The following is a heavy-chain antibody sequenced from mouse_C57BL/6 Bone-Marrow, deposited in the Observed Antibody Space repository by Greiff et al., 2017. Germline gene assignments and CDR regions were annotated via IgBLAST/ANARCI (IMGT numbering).Heavy chain of an antibody. CDR2: IRNKANGYTT. V-gene: IGHV7-3*01. CDR1: GFTFTDYY. CDR3: ARYEVFAY. Sequence: EVQLKESGGGLVQPGGSLSLSCAASGFTFTDYYMSWVRPPPGKALEWLGFIRNKANGYTTEYSASVKGRLTISRDNSQSILYLQMNALRAEDSAAYYCARYEVFAYWGQGTLVTVSA. J-gene: IGHJ3*01.